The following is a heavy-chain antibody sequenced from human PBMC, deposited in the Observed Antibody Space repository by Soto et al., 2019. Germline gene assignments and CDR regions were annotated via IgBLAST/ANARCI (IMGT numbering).Heavy chain of an antibody. CDR1: DFTFSSYW. CDR2: INSDGSST. D-gene: IGHD2-21*02. J-gene: IGHJ4*02. V-gene: IGHV3-74*01. Sequence: EVQLVDSVGGLVQPGVSLRLSGAASDFTFSSYWMRCVRQPPGKGQVWVSRINSDGSSTYYADSVKGRFTISRDNAKNTLYLHMISLRAADTAVYYCAGPSVVVTATRSVAYLGQGTLVTVSS. CDR3: AGPSVVVTATRSVAY.